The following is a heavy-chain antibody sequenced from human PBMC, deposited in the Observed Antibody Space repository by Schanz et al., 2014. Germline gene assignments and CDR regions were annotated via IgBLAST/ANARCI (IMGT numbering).Heavy chain of an antibody. CDR2: INAGTGNT. CDR1: GYTFVSYS. CDR3: ARSGSSSWYVFDY. V-gene: IGHV1-3*01. J-gene: IGHJ4*02. Sequence: QVQLVQSGAEVKKPGASVKVSCKASGYTFVSYSMHWVRQAPGQGLEWMGWINAGTGNTEYSQKFQGRVTITRDTLASTACMEVSSLRSEDTAVYYCARSGSSSWYVFDYWGQGTLVTVSS. D-gene: IGHD6-13*01.